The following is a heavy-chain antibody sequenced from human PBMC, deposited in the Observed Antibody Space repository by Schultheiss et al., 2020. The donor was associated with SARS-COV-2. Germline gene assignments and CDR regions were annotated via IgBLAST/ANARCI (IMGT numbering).Heavy chain of an antibody. V-gene: IGHV3-30*03. Sequence: GGSLRLSCAASGFTFSNAWMSWVRQAPGKGLEWVAVISYDGSNKYYADSVKGRFTISRDNSKNTLYLQMNSLRAEDTAVYYCAREFMGVADYWGQGTLVTVSS. CDR1: GFTFSNAW. D-gene: IGHD1-26*01. CDR3: AREFMGVADY. J-gene: IGHJ4*02. CDR2: ISYDGSNK.